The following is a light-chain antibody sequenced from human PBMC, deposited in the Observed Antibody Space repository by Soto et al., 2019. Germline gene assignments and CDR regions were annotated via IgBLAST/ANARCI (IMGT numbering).Light chain of an antibody. CDR3: SSYASSSSLV. V-gene: IGLV2-14*03. J-gene: IGLJ1*01. Sequence: QSVLTQPVSVSGYPGQSITISCTGTSSDVGGYNYVSWYQQHPDIAPKLMIYDVTNRPSGVSNRFSGSKSGNTASLTISGLQAEDEADYYCSSYASSSSLVFGTGTKVTVL. CDR2: DVT. CDR1: SSDVGGYNY.